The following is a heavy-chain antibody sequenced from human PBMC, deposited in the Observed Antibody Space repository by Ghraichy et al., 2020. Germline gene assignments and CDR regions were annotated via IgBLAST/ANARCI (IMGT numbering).Heavy chain of an antibody. CDR1: GGSITNYF. D-gene: IGHD5-18*01. V-gene: IGHV4-59*08. J-gene: IGHJ4*02. CDR2: IYHDGST. CDR3: ATHTWGGGYSHTHFDY. Sequence: SETLSLICTVSGGSITNYFWNWIRQTPEKGLEWIGHIYHDGSTKYNPSLESRLTLSIDTSKSHFSLRLSSVTAADTAVYYCATHTWGGGYSHTHFDYWGQGTLVTVSS.